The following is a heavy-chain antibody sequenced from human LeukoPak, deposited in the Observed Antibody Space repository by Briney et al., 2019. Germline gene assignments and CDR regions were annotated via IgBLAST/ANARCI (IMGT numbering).Heavy chain of an antibody. D-gene: IGHD4-17*01. Sequence: PGGSLRLSCAASGFTFSSYSMNWVRQAPGQGLEWVSYISSSTSTIYYADSGKARFTNSRDNAKNSLYLQMNSLRAEDKAVYYCARALTVTTSIDYWGQGTLVTVSS. V-gene: IGHV3-48*01. J-gene: IGHJ4*02. CDR2: ISSSTSTI. CDR3: ARALTVTTSIDY. CDR1: GFTFSSYS.